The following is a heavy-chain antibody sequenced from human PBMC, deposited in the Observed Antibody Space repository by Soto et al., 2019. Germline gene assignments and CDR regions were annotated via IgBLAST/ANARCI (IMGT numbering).Heavy chain of an antibody. Sequence: GGSLRLSCAASGFTFSSYAMHWVRQAPGKGLEWVAVISYDGSNKYYADSVKGRFTISRDNSKNTLYLQMNSLRAEDTAVYYCAREVAMYYYYGMDVWGQGTTVTSP. D-gene: IGHD5-12*01. CDR1: GFTFSSYA. J-gene: IGHJ6*02. CDR2: ISYDGSNK. V-gene: IGHV3-30-3*01. CDR3: AREVAMYYYYGMDV.